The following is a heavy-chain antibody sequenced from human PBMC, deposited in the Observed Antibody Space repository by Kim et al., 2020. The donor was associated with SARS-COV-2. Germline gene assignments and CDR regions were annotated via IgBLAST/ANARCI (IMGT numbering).Heavy chain of an antibody. CDR2: MYYSANT. CDR3: ARHGGECSRETCSSHWFDS. D-gene: IGHD2-15*01. V-gene: IGHV4-39*01. CDR1: GGSFTRSSFY. Sequence: SETLSLTCSVSGGSFTRSSFYWAWIRQPPGMGLEWIGSMYYSANTYYNPSLESRVTMSVDTSKNTFSLNLTSVTAADAGVYYCARHGGECSRETCSSHWFDSWGQGTLVTVSS. J-gene: IGHJ5*01.